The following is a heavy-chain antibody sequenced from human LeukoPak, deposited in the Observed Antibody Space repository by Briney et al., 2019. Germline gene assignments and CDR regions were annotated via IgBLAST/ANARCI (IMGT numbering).Heavy chain of an antibody. CDR2: IKQDESEK. CDR1: GFTLKTFW. D-gene: IGHD3-10*01. CDR3: AGECPMVRGVMMDV. J-gene: IGHJ6*02. Sequence: GGSLRLSCAASGFTLKTFWMTWVRQAPGKGLEWVASIKQDESEKHYVDSVRGRFTISRDNDKNSLYLQMNNLRAEDTAVYYCAGECPMVRGVMMDVWGQGTTVTVSS. V-gene: IGHV3-7*01.